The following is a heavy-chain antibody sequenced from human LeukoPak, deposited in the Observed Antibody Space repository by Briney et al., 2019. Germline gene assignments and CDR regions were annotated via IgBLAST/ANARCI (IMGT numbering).Heavy chain of an antibody. CDR2: IKQDGSEK. CDR3: ARDSWEYSEY. CDR1: GFTFSSYW. J-gene: IGHJ4*02. D-gene: IGHD6-6*01. V-gene: IGHV3-7*03. Sequence: GGSLRLSCAVSGFTFSSYWMSWVRQAPGKGLEWVANIKQDGSEKYYVDSVKGRFTISRDNAQNSLFLQINSLRAEDTAVYYCARDSWEYSEYGGQGTLVTVSS.